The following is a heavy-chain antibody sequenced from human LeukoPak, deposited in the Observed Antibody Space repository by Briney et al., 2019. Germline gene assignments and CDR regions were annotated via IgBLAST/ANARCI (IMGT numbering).Heavy chain of an antibody. D-gene: IGHD3-3*01. CDR1: GCSLSSISYY. CDR3: ASELVTIFGVVIDLQFDY. V-gene: IGHV4-39*01. J-gene: IGHJ4*02. Sequence: SETLSLTCTVSGCSLSSISYYWDWIPQPPGKGLEWIRRIYYRGNPYHNPPLKSRVTISVDTSKNQFSLTMSSVTAADTAVYYCASELVTIFGVVIDLQFDYWGQGTLVTVSS. CDR2: IYYRGNP.